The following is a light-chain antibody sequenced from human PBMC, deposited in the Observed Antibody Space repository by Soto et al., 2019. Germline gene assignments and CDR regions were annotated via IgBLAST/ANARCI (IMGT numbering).Light chain of an antibody. CDR3: QQSYSTPPT. CDR2: AAS. CDR1: QTIRSY. V-gene: IGKV1-39*01. J-gene: IGKJ2*01. Sequence: DLQMTQSPSSLSSSVGDSVTITCRASQTIRSYLNWYQQIPDTAPKLLIFAASPLQSGVPSRFSGSGSVTDFKRTINSLQLEDFETYYCQQSYSTPPTVGQGTKLHIK.